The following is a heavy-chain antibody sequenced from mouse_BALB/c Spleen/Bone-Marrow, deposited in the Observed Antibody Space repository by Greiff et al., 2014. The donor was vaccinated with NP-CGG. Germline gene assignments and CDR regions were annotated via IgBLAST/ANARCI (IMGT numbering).Heavy chain of an antibody. J-gene: IGHJ1*01. V-gene: IGHV1S41*01. Sequence: DLVKPGASVKLSCQTSGYTFTNYWVNWIKKRAGQGLEWVGRIAPGSGSTYYNEMFRVKAPLTVDTSSSTAYIQLSSLSSEDSAVYFCARERYGYDGWYFDVWGAGTTVTVSS. D-gene: IGHD2-2*01. CDR1: GYTFTNYW. CDR3: ARERYGYDGWYFDV. CDR2: IAPGSGST.